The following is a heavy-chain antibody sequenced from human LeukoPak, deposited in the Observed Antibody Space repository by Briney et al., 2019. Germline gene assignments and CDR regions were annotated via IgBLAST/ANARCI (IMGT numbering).Heavy chain of an antibody. V-gene: IGHV3-21*06. CDR1: GFTLSSYS. CDR2: ISSSSSYI. CDR3: AKEEGWGVNSFDM. Sequence: GGSLRLSCAASGFTLSSYSMNWVRQAPGKGLEWVSSISSSSSYIYYADSVKGRFTNSRDNLKNTLNLQMNYLEAEDTAVYYCAKEEGWGVNSFDMWGQGTMVTVSS. J-gene: IGHJ3*02. D-gene: IGHD1-26*01.